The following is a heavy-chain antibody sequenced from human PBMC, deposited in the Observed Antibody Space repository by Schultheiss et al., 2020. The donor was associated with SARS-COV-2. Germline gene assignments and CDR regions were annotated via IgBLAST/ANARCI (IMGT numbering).Heavy chain of an antibody. CDR1: GGSVNSGNSY. J-gene: IGHJ4*02. V-gene: IGHV4-61*01. CDR2: IYHSGST. D-gene: IGHD3/OR15-3a*01. CDR3: ARHGLGYPYYFDY. Sequence: GSLRLSCTVSGGSVNSGNSYWSWIRQPPGKGLEWIGYIYHSGSTDYNPSLESRVTISVDTSKNQFSLKLSSVTAADTAVYYCARHGLGYPYYFDYWGQGTLVTVSS.